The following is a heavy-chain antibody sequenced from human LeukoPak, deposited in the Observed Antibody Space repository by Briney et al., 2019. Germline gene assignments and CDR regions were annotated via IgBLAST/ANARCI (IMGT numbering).Heavy chain of an antibody. CDR2: INWNGGST. J-gene: IGHJ5*02. D-gene: IGHD3-3*01. V-gene: IGHV3-20*01. CDR3: ARGRRDYDFWSGRDWFDP. Sequence: GSLRLSCAASGFTFDDYGMSWVRQAPGKGLEWVSGINWNGGSTGYADSVKGRFTISRDNAKNSLYLQMNSLRAEDTALYHCARGRRDYDFWSGRDWFDPWGQGTLVTVSS. CDR1: GFTFDDYG.